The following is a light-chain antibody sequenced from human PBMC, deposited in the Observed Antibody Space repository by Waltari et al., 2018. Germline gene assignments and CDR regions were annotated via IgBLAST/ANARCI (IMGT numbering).Light chain of an antibody. V-gene: IGLV2-23*01. CDR2: EGS. CDR3: CSYAGGSAPYV. Sequence: QSALTQPASVSGSPGQSITISCTGTSSDVGSYNLVSWFQQHPGKAPKLMIYEGSKRPSGVSNRVSGSKSGNTASLTSSGLQAEDEADYYCCSYAGGSAPYVFGTGTKVTVL. CDR1: SSDVGSYNL. J-gene: IGLJ1*01.